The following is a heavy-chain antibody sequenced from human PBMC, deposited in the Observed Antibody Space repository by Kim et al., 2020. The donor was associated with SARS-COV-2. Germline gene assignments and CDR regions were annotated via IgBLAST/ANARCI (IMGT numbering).Heavy chain of an antibody. J-gene: IGHJ4*02. CDR1: GFTFSSYG. V-gene: IGHV3-33*01. CDR2: IWYDGSNK. D-gene: IGHD3-10*01. Sequence: GGSLRPSCAASGFTFSSYGMHWVRQAPGKGLEWVAVIWYDGSNKYYADSVKGRFTISRDNSKNTLYLQMNSLRAEDTAVYYCARDGGGVLLWFGLDYWGQGTLVTVSS. CDR3: ARDGGGVLLWFGLDY.